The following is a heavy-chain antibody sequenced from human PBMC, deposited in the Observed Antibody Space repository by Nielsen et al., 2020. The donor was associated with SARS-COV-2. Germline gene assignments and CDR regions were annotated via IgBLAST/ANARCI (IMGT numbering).Heavy chain of an antibody. CDR2: ISWNSGSI. CDR1: GFTFDDYA. J-gene: IGHJ6*02. V-gene: IGHV3-9*01. CDR3: AKDRGCSGGSCYLNYYYGMDV. D-gene: IGHD2-15*01. Sequence: GGSLRLSCAASGFTFDDYAMHWVRQAPGKGLEWVSGISWNSGSIGYADSVKGRFTISRDNAKNSLHLQMNSLRAEDTALYYCAKDRGCSGGSCYLNYYYGMDVWGQGTTVTVSS.